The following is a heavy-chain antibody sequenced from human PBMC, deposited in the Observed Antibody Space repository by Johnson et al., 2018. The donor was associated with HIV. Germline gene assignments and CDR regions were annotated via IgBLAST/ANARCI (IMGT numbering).Heavy chain of an antibody. Sequence: QMQLVESGGGVVQPGRSLRLSCAASGFTFSSYAMHWVRQAPGKGLEWVAVISYDGSNKYYADSVKGRFTISRDNSKNTLYLQMNSLRAEDTAVYYCAKGKKSLPDAFDIWGQGTMVTVSS. J-gene: IGHJ3*02. CDR3: AKGKKSLPDAFDI. CDR1: GFTFSSYA. CDR2: ISYDGSNK. V-gene: IGHV3-30-3*01.